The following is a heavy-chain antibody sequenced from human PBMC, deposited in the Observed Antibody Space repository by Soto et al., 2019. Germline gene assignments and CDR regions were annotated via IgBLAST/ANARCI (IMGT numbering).Heavy chain of an antibody. CDR2: ISGDGVTT. V-gene: IGHV3-74*01. D-gene: IGHD3-9*01. J-gene: IGHJ4*02. Sequence: EVQLVESGGDLVQRGGSLRLSCGTSGFPLSSHWKHWVRYTPGKGLDWVALISGDGVTTYYADSVTGRFTVSRDNAKNSLALQISGLRAADTAVYYCAREYYGLLTGYYTDYWGQGTLVSVSS. CDR1: GFPLSSHW. CDR3: AREYYGLLTGYYTDY.